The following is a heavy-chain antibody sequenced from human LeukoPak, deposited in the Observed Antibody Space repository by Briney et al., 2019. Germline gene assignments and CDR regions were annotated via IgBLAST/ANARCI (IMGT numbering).Heavy chain of an antibody. Sequence: SGGSLRLSCAASGFTFSSYSMNWVRQAPGKGLEWVSYISSSSSTIYYADSVKGRFTISRDNAKNSLYLQMNSLRAEDTAVYYCARGHYGDYDDHFDYWGQGTLVTVSS. CDR1: GFTFSSYS. J-gene: IGHJ4*02. CDR2: ISSSSSTI. V-gene: IGHV3-48*01. CDR3: ARGHYGDYDDHFDY. D-gene: IGHD4-17*01.